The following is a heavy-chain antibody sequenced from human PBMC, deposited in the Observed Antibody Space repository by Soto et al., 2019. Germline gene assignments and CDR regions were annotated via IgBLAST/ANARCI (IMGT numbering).Heavy chain of an antibody. J-gene: IGHJ5*02. Sequence: KTSETLSLTCAVSGYSISSGYYWGWIRQPPGKGLEWIGSIYHSGSTYYNPSLKSRVTISVDTSKNQFSLKLSSVTAADTAVYYCAREFGEFIPNWFDPWGQGTLVTVSS. D-gene: IGHD3-10*01. V-gene: IGHV4-38-2*02. CDR2: IYHSGST. CDR3: AREFGEFIPNWFDP. CDR1: GYSISSGYY.